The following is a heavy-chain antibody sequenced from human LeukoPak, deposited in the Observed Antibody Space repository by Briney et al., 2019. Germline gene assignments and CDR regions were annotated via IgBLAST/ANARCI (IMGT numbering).Heavy chain of an antibody. CDR1: GYTFSGYY. J-gene: IGHJ4*02. V-gene: IGHV1-2*02. D-gene: IGHD3-10*01. Sequence: ASVKVSCKASGYTFSGYYIHWVRQAPGQGLEWMGWIIPNSGGTNYAQRFKGRVTMTSDTSISIAYMELNRLTADDTAVHYCARGSLRGGPIKPFDYWGQGTLVTVSS. CDR3: ARGSLRGGPIKPFDY. CDR2: IIPNSGGT.